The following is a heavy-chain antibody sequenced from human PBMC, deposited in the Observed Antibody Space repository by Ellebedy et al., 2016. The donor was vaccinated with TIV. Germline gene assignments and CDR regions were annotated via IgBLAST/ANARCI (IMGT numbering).Heavy chain of an antibody. CDR1: GITFSSYA. CDR3: AKGGRYCTSTSCYFNY. V-gene: IGHV3-23*01. J-gene: IGHJ4*02. Sequence: GGSLRLSCAASGITFSSYAMNWVRQAPGKGLEWVSGISSSGGTTFYADSVTGRFTISRDNSKNTLYLQMNSLRAEDTAVFYCAKGGRYCTSTSCYFNYWGQGTLVTVSS. D-gene: IGHD2-2*01. CDR2: ISSSGGTT.